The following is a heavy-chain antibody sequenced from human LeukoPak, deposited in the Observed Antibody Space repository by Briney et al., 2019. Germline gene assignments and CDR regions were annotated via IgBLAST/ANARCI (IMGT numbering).Heavy chain of an antibody. J-gene: IGHJ6*02. D-gene: IGHD3-10*01. Sequence: ASVKVSCKASGYTFTSYYMHWVRQAPGQGLEWMGWMNPNSGNTGYAQKFQGRVTMTRNTSISTAYMELSSLRSEDTAVYYCARSRITMVRGVIRGYYYYGMDVWGQGTTVT. V-gene: IGHV1-8*02. CDR3: ARSRITMVRGVIRGYYYYGMDV. CDR1: GYTFTSYY. CDR2: MNPNSGNT.